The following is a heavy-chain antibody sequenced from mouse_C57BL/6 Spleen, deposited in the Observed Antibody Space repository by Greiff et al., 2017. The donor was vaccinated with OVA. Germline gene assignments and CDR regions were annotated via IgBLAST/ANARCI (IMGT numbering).Heavy chain of an antibody. CDR1: GYSITSGYY. CDR2: ISYDGSN. Sequence: EVKLVESGPGLVKPSQSLSLTCSVTGYSITSGYYWNWIRQFPGNKLEWMGYISYDGSNNYNPSLKNRISITRDTSKNQFFLKLNSVTTEDTATYYCAREDYGSSYYFDYWGQGTTLTVSS. CDR3: AREDYGSSYYFDY. J-gene: IGHJ2*01. D-gene: IGHD1-1*01. V-gene: IGHV3-6*01.